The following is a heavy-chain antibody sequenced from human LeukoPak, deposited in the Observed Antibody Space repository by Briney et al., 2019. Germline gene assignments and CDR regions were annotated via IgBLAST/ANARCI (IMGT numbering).Heavy chain of an antibody. CDR1: GFTFSDYY. V-gene: IGHV3-11*01. CDR3: ARSITMVRGVILGEFDY. J-gene: IGHJ4*02. D-gene: IGHD3-10*01. CDR2: ISSSGSTI. Sequence: GGSLRLSCAASGFTFSDYYMSWIRQAPGKGLEWVSYISSSGSTIYYADSVKGRFTISRDNAKNSLYLQMNSLRAEDTAVYCCARSITMVRGVILGEFDYWGQGTLVTVSS.